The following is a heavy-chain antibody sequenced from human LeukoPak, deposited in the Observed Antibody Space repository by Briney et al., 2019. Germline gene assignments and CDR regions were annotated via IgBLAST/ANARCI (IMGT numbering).Heavy chain of an antibody. V-gene: IGHV1-2*02. CDR3: ARLRKRVMFLWPHYMDV. D-gene: IGHD2/OR15-2a*01. CDR1: GYTFTGYY. Sequence: ASVKVSCTPSGYTFTGYYIQWVRQAPRQGLEWMGWINPSSGGTNYAQKFQGRVTIPVDTSKNQFSLKLSSVTAADTAVYYCARLRKRVMFLWPHYMDVWGKGTTVTISS. CDR2: INPSSGGT. J-gene: IGHJ6*03.